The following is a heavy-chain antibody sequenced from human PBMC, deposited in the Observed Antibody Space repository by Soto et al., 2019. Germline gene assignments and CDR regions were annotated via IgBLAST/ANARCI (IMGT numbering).Heavy chain of an antibody. D-gene: IGHD3-22*01. CDR2: ISGSGGST. CDR1: GFTFSSYA. Sequence: GSLRLSCAASGFTFSSYAMSWVRQAPGKGLEWVSAISGSGGSTYYADSVKGRFTISRDNSKNTLYLQMNSLRAEDTAVYYCAKDLKYYYDSSGYSSFDYWGQGTLVTVSS. V-gene: IGHV3-23*01. CDR3: AKDLKYYYDSSGYSSFDY. J-gene: IGHJ4*02.